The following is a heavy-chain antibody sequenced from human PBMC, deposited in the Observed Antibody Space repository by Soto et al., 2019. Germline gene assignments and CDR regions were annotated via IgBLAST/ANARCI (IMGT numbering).Heavy chain of an antibody. CDR1: GYTFTGYA. CDR3: AKESGSYPEYYFHY. Sequence: ASVKVSCKASGYTFTGYAMHWVRQAPGQRLEWMGWINGGNGNTKYSQKLQGRVIITRDTAASTAYMELSSLRSEDTAVYYCAKESGSYPEYYFHYWGQGTRVTSPQ. CDR2: INGGNGNT. V-gene: IGHV1-3*01. D-gene: IGHD1-26*01. J-gene: IGHJ4*02.